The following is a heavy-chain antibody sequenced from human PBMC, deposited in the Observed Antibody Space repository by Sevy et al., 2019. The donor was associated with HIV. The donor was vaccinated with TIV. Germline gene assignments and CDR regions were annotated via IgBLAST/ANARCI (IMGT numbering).Heavy chain of an antibody. J-gene: IGHJ4*02. CDR3: ATNWTAGGRSGLDY. D-gene: IGHD2-15*01. CDR1: GASISSNDYY. V-gene: IGHV4-39*02. CDR2: IHYSGGS. Sequence: SETLSLTCTVSGASISSNDYYWGWIRQPPGKGLEWIGSIHYSGGSYYNLSLLSRVTISLDTSKHHFSLKLTSLTAADTALYYCATNWTAGGRSGLDYWGQGTQVTVSS.